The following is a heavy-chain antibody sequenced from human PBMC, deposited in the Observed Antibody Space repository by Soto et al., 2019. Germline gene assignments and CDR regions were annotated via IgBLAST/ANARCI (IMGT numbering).Heavy chain of an antibody. J-gene: IGHJ4*02. V-gene: IGHV1-2*02. D-gene: IGHD3-22*01. CDR3: ARDPSGIVGEGF. CDR2: INPNSGGP. CDR1: GYTFTGYH. Sequence: QVQLVQSGAEVKKTGASVKVSCKASGYTFTGYHIHWVRQAPGQGLEWMGWINPNSGGPNYAQKFQGRVTMTRDTSSSTAYRELSRLTADDTAVYYCARDPSGIVGEGFWGQGTLVTGSS.